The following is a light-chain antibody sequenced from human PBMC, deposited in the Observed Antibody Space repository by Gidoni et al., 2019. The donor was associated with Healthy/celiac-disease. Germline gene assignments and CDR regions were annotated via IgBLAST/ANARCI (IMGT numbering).Light chain of an antibody. CDR1: QSISSW. Sequence: DIQLPQSPSTLAASVGDRVTITCRASQSISSWFAWYQQKPGKAPKLLIYDASSLESGVPSRFSGSGAGTEFTLTISSLQPDDFATYYCQQYNSYPRTFGQGTKVEIK. V-gene: IGKV1-5*01. J-gene: IGKJ1*01. CDR3: QQYNSYPRT. CDR2: DAS.